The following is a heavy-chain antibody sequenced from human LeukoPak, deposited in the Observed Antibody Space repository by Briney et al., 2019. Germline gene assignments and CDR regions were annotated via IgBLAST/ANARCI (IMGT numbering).Heavy chain of an antibody. CDR3: ARHQGVVDL. CDR1: GGSFSGFY. D-gene: IGHD3-3*01. J-gene: IGHJ2*01. Sequence: SETLSLTCAVYGGSFSGFYWSWIRQPPGKGLEWIGEINHSGSTNYNPSLKSRVTISVDTSKNQFSLKLSSVTAADTAVYYCARHQGVVDLWGRGSLVTVSS. CDR2: INHSGST. V-gene: IGHV4-34*01.